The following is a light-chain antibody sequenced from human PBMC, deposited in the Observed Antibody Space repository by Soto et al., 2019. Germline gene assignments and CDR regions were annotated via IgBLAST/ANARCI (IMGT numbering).Light chain of an antibody. J-gene: IGLJ1*01. CDR1: SSDVGGYNY. V-gene: IGLV2-14*01. Sequence: QSSLTQPASVSASPGQSITISCTGTSSDVGGYNYVSWYQQHPGKAPKLMIYEVSNRPSGVSNRFSGSKSGNTASLTISGLQAEDEADYYCSSYTSSSLAFGTGTKVTVL. CDR2: EVS. CDR3: SSYTSSSLA.